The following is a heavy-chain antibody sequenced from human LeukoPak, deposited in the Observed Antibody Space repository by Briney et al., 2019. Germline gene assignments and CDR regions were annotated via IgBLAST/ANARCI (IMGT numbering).Heavy chain of an antibody. CDR1: GFTFSSYS. D-gene: IGHD4-23*01. J-gene: IGHJ4*02. V-gene: IGHV3-48*04. CDR2: ISSSSSTI. Sequence: GGSLRLSYAASGFTFSSYSMNWVRQAPGKGLEWVSYISSSSSTIYYADSVKGRFTISRDNAKNSLYLQMNSLRAEDTAVYYCARLRAITVVGDFDYWGQGTLVTVSS. CDR3: ARLRAITVVGDFDY.